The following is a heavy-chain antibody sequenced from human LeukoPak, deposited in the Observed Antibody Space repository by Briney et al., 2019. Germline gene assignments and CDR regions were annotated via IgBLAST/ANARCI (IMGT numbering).Heavy chain of an antibody. D-gene: IGHD3-22*01. J-gene: IGHJ1*01. CDR2: IKEDGSEK. CDR1: GFTFRSYW. Sequence: GGSLRLSCAASGFTFRSYWMNWVRQAPGKGLAWVANIKEDGSEKNYVDSVKGRFTISRDNAKNSLYLQMNSLRAEDTAVYYCARIDSSGYLAIDPYFQHWGQGTLVTVSS. CDR3: ARIDSSGYLAIDPYFQH. V-gene: IGHV3-7*01.